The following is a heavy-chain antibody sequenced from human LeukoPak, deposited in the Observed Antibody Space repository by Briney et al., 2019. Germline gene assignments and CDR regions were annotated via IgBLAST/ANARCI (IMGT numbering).Heavy chain of an antibody. CDR2: IYYSGST. D-gene: IGHD2-8*01. CDR3: ARGPFYCTNGVCYSSSGWGRYYFDY. J-gene: IGHJ4*02. CDR1: GGSISSYY. Sequence: PSETLSLTCTVSGGSISSYYWSWIRQPPGKGLEWIGYIYYSGSTNYNPSLKSRVTISVDTSKNQFSLKLSSVTAADTAVYYCARGPFYCTNGVCYSSSGWGRYYFDYWGQETLVTVSS. V-gene: IGHV4-59*12.